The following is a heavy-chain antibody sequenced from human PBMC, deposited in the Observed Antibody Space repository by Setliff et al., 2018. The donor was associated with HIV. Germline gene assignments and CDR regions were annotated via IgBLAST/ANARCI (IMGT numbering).Heavy chain of an antibody. D-gene: IGHD3-3*01. V-gene: IGHV2-26*01. Sequence: SGPTLVNTTETLTLTCTVSGFSLSDARMGVSWSRQPPGKALEWLAHIFSNDEKSYSTSLKSRLTISKDTSKSQVVLTMTNMDPVDTATYYCARGTFFGVVIGNYYMDVWGKGTTVTVSS. J-gene: IGHJ6*03. CDR3: ARGTFFGVVIGNYYMDV. CDR1: GFSLSDARMG. CDR2: IFSNDEK.